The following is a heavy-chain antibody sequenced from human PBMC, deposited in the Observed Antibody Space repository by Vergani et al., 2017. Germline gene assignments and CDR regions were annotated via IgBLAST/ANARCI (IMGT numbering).Heavy chain of an antibody. CDR2: IWYDGSNK. CDR3: AKNMVDSSGRNYYGMDV. CDR1: GFTFSSYG. V-gene: IGHV3-33*06. D-gene: IGHD3-22*01. J-gene: IGHJ6*02. Sequence: QVQLVESGGGVVQPGRSLRLSCAASGFTFSSYGMHWVRQAPGKGLEWVAVIWYDGSNKYYADSVKGRFTISRDNSKNTLYLQMNSLRAEDTAVYYCAKNMVDSSGRNYYGMDVWGQGTTVTVSS.